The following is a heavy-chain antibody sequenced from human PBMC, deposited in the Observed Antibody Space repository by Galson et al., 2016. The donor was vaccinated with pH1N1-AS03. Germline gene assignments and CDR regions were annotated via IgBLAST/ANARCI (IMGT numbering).Heavy chain of an antibody. CDR1: GGSISGGSYY. J-gene: IGHJ4*02. Sequence: TLSLTCTVSGGSISGGSYYWSWIRQTAGEGLEWIGRIHVSGSTDNNPSLQSRVSISMDTSKNQNSLDLYSVTAADTAIYYCARGTREGKSDFDYWGQGTLVTVSS. V-gene: IGHV4-61*02. CDR2: IHVSGST. CDR3: ARGTREGKSDFDY. D-gene: IGHD1-26*01.